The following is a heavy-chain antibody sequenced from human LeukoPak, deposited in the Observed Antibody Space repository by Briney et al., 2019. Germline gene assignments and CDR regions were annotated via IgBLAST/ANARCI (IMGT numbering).Heavy chain of an antibody. CDR1: GFTFSTYT. D-gene: IGHD4-23*01. V-gene: IGHV3-69-1*01. CDR3: ARDKYGGPGGFFDY. J-gene: IGHJ4*02. Sequence: MAGGSLRLSCAASGFTFSTYTMNWVRQAPGKGLEWVSTVSDSSDVHYADSVKGRFTISRDNSKNTLYLQMNSLRAEDTAVYYCARDKYGGPGGFFDYWGQGTLVTVSS. CDR2: VSDSSDV.